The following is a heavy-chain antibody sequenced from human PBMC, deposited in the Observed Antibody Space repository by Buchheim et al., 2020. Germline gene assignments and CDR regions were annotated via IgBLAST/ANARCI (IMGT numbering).Heavy chain of an antibody. CDR3: ARDGSQLWYYGFDY. J-gene: IGHJ4*02. CDR2: IWHDGNKQ. CDR1: GFTFSSNG. D-gene: IGHD5-18*01. Sequence: QVQLVESGGGVVQPGTSLRLSCAASGFTFSSNGMHWVRQAPGKGLEWVAGIWHDGNKQYYADSVKGRFTISRDNSKNTLLLQMNSLRAEDTAVYYCARDGSQLWYYGFDYWGQGAL. V-gene: IGHV3-33*01.